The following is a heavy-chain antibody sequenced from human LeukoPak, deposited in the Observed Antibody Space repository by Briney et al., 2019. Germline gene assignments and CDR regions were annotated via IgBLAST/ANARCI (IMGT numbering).Heavy chain of an antibody. D-gene: IGHD1-26*01. J-gene: IGHJ3*02. CDR3: ARGSFTDGFDI. CDR1: GYTFTSYA. Sequence: ASVKVSCKASGYTFTSYAMNWVRQAPGQGLEWKGWINTDTGNPTYAQGFTGRFVFSLDTSISTAFLQISSLKAEDTAVYYCARGSFTDGFDIWGQGTMVTVSS. CDR2: INTDTGNP. V-gene: IGHV7-4-1*02.